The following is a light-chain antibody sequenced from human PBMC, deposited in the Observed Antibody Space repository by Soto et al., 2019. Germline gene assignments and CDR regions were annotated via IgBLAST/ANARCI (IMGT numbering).Light chain of an antibody. Sequence: IQMTQSPSSLSASVGDRVTITCRASRYIRTALSWYQHRPGQAPKVLICVASSLQSGVPSRFSGSGYGTDFTLTITNLQPDDFATYYCQQYDSFSGTFGQGTKVDIK. J-gene: IGKJ1*01. CDR2: VAS. CDR1: RYIRTA. V-gene: IGKV1-6*01. CDR3: QQYDSFSGT.